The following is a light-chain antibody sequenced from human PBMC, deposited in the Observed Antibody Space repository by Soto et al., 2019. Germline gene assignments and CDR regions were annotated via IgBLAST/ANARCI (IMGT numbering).Light chain of an antibody. V-gene: IGLV2-14*01. J-gene: IGLJ2*01. CDR1: SSDVGGYNY. Sequence: QSALTQPASVSGSPGQSITISCTGTSSDVGGYNYVSWYQQHPGKAPKLMIYEVSNRPSGVSNRFSGSKSGKTASLTISGLQAEDEADYYCSSYTSSSTRGVFGGGTKLTVL. CDR3: SSYTSSSTRGV. CDR2: EVS.